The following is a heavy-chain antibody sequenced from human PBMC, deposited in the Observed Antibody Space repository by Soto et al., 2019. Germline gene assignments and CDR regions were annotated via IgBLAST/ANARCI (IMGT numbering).Heavy chain of an antibody. CDR2: IYYSGST. Sequence: PSVTLSVTCTVSCGSISSDYWSWIRQPPGKGLEWIGYIYYSGSTNYNPSLKSRVTISVDTSKNQFSLKLSSVTAADTAVYYCARGELEWLFSAGGWFDPWAHGPLVPVSS. CDR1: CGSISSDY. V-gene: IGHV4-59*01. J-gene: IGHJ5*02. D-gene: IGHD3-3*01. CDR3: ARGELEWLFSAGGWFDP.